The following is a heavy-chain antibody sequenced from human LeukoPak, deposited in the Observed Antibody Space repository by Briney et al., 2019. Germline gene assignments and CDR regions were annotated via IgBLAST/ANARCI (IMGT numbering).Heavy chain of an antibody. V-gene: IGHV1-18*01. D-gene: IGHD3-9*01. Sequence: ASVKVSCKASGYTVTSSGISWVRQAPGQGLEWMAWISAYNGNTNYAQKLQGRVTMTTDTSTSTAYMELRSLRSDDTAVFFFTQKPAYDILTGYMDYWGQGTLVTVSS. J-gene: IGHJ4*02. CDR2: ISAYNGNT. CDR1: GYTVTSSG. CDR3: TQKPAYDILTGYMDY.